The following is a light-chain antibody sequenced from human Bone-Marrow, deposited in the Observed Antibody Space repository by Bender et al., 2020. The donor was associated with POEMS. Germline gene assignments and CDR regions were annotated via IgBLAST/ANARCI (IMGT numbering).Light chain of an antibody. CDR1: SRDIGNYNF. CDR3: CSFVGSSTSYV. CDR2: EVS. Sequence: QSALSQPRSVSGSPGQSVTISCTGTSRDIGNYNFVSWYQKHPGKVPKLMIFEVSKRPSGISNRFSGSKSGNTASLTISGLQAEDEADYYCCSFVGSSTSYVFGTGTKVTVL. J-gene: IGLJ1*01. V-gene: IGLV2-23*02.